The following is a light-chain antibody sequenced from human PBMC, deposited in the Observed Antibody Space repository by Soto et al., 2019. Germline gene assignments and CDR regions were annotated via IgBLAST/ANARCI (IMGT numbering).Light chain of an antibody. V-gene: IGLV2-8*01. CDR2: EVN. CDR1: SSDVGGYNY. J-gene: IGLJ1*01. Sequence: QSALTQPPSASGSPGQSVTISCTGTSSDVGGYNYVSWYQQYPGKVPKLMVYEVNKRPSGVPDRFSGSKSVNTASLTVSGLQADDEADYYCTSYAGGNNVFGTGTKLTVL. CDR3: TSYAGGNNV.